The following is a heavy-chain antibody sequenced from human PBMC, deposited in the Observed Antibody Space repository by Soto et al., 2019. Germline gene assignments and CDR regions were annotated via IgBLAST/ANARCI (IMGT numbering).Heavy chain of an antibody. J-gene: IGHJ4*01. V-gene: IGHV4-34*01. Sequence: SQTLSLTCAVYGVSFSGYYWSWIRQPPVKGLEWIGEINHSGSTNYNTSLKSRVTISVDTSRNQFSLNLTSVTSADTSIYYCARGRSFGDFAHWGQGTMVTVSS. CDR2: INHSGST. CDR1: GVSFSGYY. D-gene: IGHD4-17*01. CDR3: ARGRSFGDFAH.